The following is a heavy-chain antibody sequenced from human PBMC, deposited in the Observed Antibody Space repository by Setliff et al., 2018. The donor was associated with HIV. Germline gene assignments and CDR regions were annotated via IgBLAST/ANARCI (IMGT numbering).Heavy chain of an antibody. D-gene: IGHD3-22*01. J-gene: IGHJ1*01. V-gene: IGHV5-51*01. CDR2: IYPGDSDT. CDR3: AKEGFRGYSHVGVTSYFQH. Sequence: PGESLKISCKGSGYTFTTYWIGWVRQMPGKGLEWMGIIYPGDSDTRYSPSFQGQVTISRDNSKNTLYLQMNSLRAEDTAIYYCAKEGFRGYSHVGVTSYFQHWGQGTLVTVSS. CDR1: GYTFTTYW.